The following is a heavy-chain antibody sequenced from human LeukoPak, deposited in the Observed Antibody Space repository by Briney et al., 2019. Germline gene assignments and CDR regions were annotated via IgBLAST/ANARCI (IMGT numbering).Heavy chain of an antibody. D-gene: IGHD1-1*01. CDR1: GGTFSSYA. Sequence: ASVKVSCKASGGTFSSYAISWVRQAPGQGLEWRGGIIPIFGTANYAQKFQGRVTITADESTSTAYMELSSLRSEDTAVYYCARDSSPVQPLTTNAYYGMDVWGQGTTVTVSS. CDR3: ARDSSPVQPLTTNAYYGMDV. V-gene: IGHV1-69*13. J-gene: IGHJ6*02. CDR2: IIPIFGTA.